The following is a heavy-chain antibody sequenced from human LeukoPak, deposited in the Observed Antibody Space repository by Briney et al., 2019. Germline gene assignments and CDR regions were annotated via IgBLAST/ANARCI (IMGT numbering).Heavy chain of an antibody. CDR1: GFTFSSYS. Sequence: GGSLRLSCAASGFTFSSYSMNWVRQAPGKGLEWVSYISSSSSTIYYADSVKGRFTISRDNAKNSLYLQMNSLRAEDTAVYYCAREGCSSTSCYGTGNDAFDIWGQGTMVTVSS. CDR3: AREGCSSTSCYGTGNDAFDI. J-gene: IGHJ3*02. V-gene: IGHV3-48*04. D-gene: IGHD2-2*01. CDR2: ISSSSSTI.